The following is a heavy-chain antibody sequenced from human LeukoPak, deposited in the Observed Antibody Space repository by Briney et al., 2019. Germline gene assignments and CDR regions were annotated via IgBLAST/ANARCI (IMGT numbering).Heavy chain of an antibody. CDR3: AKDYCGGDCYSGWYFDL. J-gene: IGHJ2*01. D-gene: IGHD2-21*02. CDR2: ISYSSDTI. CDR1: GFTFDDYA. Sequence: PGRSLRLSCAASGFTFDDYAMHWVRQAPGKGLEWVSGISYSSDTIAYADSVKGRFTISRDNAKNSLYLQMNSLRAEDTALYYCAKDYCGGDCYSGWYFDLWGRGALVTVSS. V-gene: IGHV3-9*01.